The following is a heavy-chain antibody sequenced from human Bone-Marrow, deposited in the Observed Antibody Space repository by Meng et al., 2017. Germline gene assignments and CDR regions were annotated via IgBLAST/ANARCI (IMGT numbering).Heavy chain of an antibody. V-gene: IGHV3-11*01. CDR2: ISSSGSHI. CDR1: GFTFSDYY. CDR3: ARDGGYSYGGFDY. J-gene: IGHJ4*02. D-gene: IGHD5-18*01. Sequence: GESLKISCAASGFTFSDYYMSWIRQAPGKGLEWVSYISSSGSHIYYADSVKGRFTIYRENAKNSLYLKMNSLRAGDTAVYYWARDGGYSYGGFDYWGQGTLVTVSS.